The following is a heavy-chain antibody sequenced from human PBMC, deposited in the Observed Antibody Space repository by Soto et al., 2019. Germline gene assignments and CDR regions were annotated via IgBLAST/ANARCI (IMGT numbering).Heavy chain of an antibody. J-gene: IGHJ4*02. D-gene: IGHD2-21*02. CDR2: IKPDGSAT. V-gene: IGHV3-7*01. CDR3: ARAGYCGPGCYYYFDY. Sequence: EVQLVESGGGLVQPGGSLRLSCAVSGFTFGSYWMNWVRLIPGKGLEWVAYIKPDGSATYYVDSVKGRFTISRDNAKNSLYLQMNSLGVEDTSVYYCARAGYCGPGCYYYFDYWGQGILVTVSS. CDR1: GFTFGSYW.